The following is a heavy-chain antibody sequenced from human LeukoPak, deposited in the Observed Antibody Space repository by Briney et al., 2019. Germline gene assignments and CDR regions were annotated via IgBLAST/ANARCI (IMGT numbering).Heavy chain of an antibody. CDR3: ARVSDTSMVTPGFDS. D-gene: IGHD5-18*01. J-gene: IGHJ4*02. V-gene: IGHV1-18*01. CDR1: GYNFNRYA. Sequence: ASFKVSCKTSGYNFNRYAITWVRQAPGQGLEWMGWVSTSNGDTNYAEKFEGRVTMTTETVTKTAYMELRRLRSGDTAMHFCARVSDTSMVTPGFDSWGQGTLVTVSS. CDR2: VSTSNGDT.